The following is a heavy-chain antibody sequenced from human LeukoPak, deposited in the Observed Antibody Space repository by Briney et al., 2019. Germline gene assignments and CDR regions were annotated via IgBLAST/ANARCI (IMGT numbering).Heavy chain of an antibody. V-gene: IGHV4-39*01. J-gene: IGHJ4*02. CDR2: IFNSGST. CDR1: GGSISSSSYY. D-gene: IGHD6-19*01. CDR3: ATVGSAYGSGAVDY. Sequence: SETLSLTCTVSGGSISSSSYYWGWIRQPPGKGLEWIGSIFNSGSTLYNPSLKGRVTVSVDTSKNQFSLKLSSVTAADTAVYYCATVGSAYGSGAVDYWGQGTLVTVSP.